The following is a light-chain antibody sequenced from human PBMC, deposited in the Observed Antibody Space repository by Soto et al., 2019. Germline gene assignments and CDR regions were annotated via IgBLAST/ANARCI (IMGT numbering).Light chain of an antibody. J-gene: IGLJ1*01. V-gene: IGLV2-23*02. Sequence: QSVLTQPASVSGSPGQSITISCTGTCSNVGSYKLVSWYQQHPGKAPKHMIFEVNKRPSGVSNRFSGSKSGNTASLTISGLKVEDEADYYCCSSGGSPTYVFGTGTKLTVL. CDR2: EVN. CDR3: CSSGGSPTYV. CDR1: CSNVGSYKL.